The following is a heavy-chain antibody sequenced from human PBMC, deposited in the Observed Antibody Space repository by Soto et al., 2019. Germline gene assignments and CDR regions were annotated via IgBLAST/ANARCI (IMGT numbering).Heavy chain of an antibody. V-gene: IGHV4-34*01. CDR2: INPSGST. Sequence: QVQLQQWGAGLLKPSETLSLTCAVYGGSFSGYYWSWIRQPPGKGLEWIGEINPSGSTNYNPSLKRRVTISVDTAKNQFSLNLSSVTAADTAVYYCARGLGGDHIVVVTAIPYFDYWGQGTLVTVSS. CDR1: GGSFSGYY. J-gene: IGHJ4*02. CDR3: ARGLGGDHIVVVTAIPYFDY. D-gene: IGHD2-21*02.